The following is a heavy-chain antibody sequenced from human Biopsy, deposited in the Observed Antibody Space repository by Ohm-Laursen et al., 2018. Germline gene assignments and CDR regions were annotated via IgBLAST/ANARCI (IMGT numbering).Heavy chain of an antibody. CDR3: ARMDCSGGSCHYYSYGMDV. V-gene: IGHV4-4*09. CDR2: IHHSGST. CDR1: GVSITACY. Sequence: TLSLTCTVSGVSITACYWSWIRQPPGKGLECIGNIHHSGSTNYNPSLKSRLTISVDTSKNQFSLKLSSVTAADTAVYYCARMDCSGGSCHYYSYGMDVWGQGTTATVSS. D-gene: IGHD2-15*01. J-gene: IGHJ6*02.